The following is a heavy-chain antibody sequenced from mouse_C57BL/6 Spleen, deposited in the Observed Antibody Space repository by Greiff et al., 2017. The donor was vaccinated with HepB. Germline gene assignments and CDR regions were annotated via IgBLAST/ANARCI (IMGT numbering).Heavy chain of an antibody. CDR2: IHPNSGST. CDR3: ARWGSYWYFDV. J-gene: IGHJ1*03. D-gene: IGHD1-1*01. CDR1: GYTFTSYW. Sequence: QVQLQQPGAELVKPGASVKLSCKASGYTFTSYWMHWVKQRPGQGIEWIGMIHPNSGSTNYNEKFKSKATLTVDKSSSTAYMQLSSLTSEYSAVYYCARWGSYWYFDVWGTGTTVTVSS. V-gene: IGHV1-64*01.